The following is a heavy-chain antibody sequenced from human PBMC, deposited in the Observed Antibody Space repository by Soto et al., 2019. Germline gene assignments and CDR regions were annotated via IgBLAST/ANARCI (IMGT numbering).Heavy chain of an antibody. CDR2: IYYSGST. V-gene: IGHV4-39*01. CDR3: ARIKWIQLPAPGGYYYYMDV. Sequence: TLSLTCTVSGGSISSSSYYWGWIRQPPGKGLEWIGSIYYSGSTYYNPSLKSRVTISVDTSKNQFSLKLSSVTAADTAVYYCARIKWIQLPAPGGYYYYMDVWGKGTTVTVS. D-gene: IGHD5-18*01. CDR1: GGSISSSSYY. J-gene: IGHJ6*03.